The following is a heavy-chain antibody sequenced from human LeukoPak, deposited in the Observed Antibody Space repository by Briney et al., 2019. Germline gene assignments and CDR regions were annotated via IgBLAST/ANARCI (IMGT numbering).Heavy chain of an antibody. CDR2: INPSGGST. Sequence: GASVKVSCKASGYTFTSYYMYWVRQAPGQGLEWMGIINPSGGSTSYAQKFQGRVTMTRDTSTSTVYMELSSLRSEDTAVYYCAREVVRGFYYYYGMDVWGQGTTVTVSS. D-gene: IGHD3-10*01. V-gene: IGHV1-46*01. CDR1: GYTFTSYY. CDR3: AREVVRGFYYYYGMDV. J-gene: IGHJ6*02.